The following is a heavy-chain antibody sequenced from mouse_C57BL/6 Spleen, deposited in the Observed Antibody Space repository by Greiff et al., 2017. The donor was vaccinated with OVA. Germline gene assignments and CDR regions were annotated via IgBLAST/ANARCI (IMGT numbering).Heavy chain of an antibody. CDR2: IDPEDGAT. J-gene: IGHJ2*01. V-gene: IGHV14-2*01. CDR1: GFNIKDYY. CDR3: AISDDGYPDY. D-gene: IGHD2-3*01. Sequence: EVMLVESGAELVKPGASVKLSCTASGFNIKDYYMHWVKQRPEQGLEWIGRIDPEDGATKYAPKFQGKATITADTSANTAYLQLSSLTSEDTAVYYCAISDDGYPDYWGQGTTLTVSS.